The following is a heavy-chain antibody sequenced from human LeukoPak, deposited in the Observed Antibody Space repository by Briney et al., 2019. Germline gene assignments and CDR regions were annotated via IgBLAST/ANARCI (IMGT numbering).Heavy chain of an antibody. CDR1: GYTFTSYY. D-gene: IGHD3-22*01. Sequence: ASVKVSCKTSGYTFTSYYMHWVRQAPGQGLEWMGIINPSGGSTSYAQKFQGRVTMTRDMSTSTVYMELSSLRSEDTAVYYCARDTYYYDSSGYYPAEYFQHWGQGTLVTVSS. V-gene: IGHV1-46*01. J-gene: IGHJ1*01. CDR3: ARDTYYYDSSGYYPAEYFQH. CDR2: INPSGGST.